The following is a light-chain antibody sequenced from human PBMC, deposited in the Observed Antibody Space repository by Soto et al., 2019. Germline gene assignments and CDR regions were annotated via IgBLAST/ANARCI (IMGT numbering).Light chain of an antibody. CDR1: QSISNKY. CDR2: AAY. Sequence: DILLTQSPGTLSPSALEIVTLSFLASQSISNKYLSWYQQTPGPATMLLNYAAYKRATVIPDSFSSSASGTDITLTSSRQDDEDSAVYYCQQHGSPCTFGQGTKVDIK. CDR3: QQHGSPCT. J-gene: IGKJ1*01. V-gene: IGKV3-20*01.